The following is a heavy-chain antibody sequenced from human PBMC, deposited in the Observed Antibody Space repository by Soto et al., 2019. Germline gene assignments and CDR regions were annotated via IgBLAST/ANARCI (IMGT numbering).Heavy chain of an antibody. J-gene: IGHJ3*02. V-gene: IGHV4-4*02. CDR2: IYYSGST. CDR3: ARRKEYAGAFDI. D-gene: IGHD2-2*01. CDR1: SGSISSSNW. Sequence: SETLSLTCAVSSGSISSSNWWSWVRQPPGKGLEWIGEIYYSGSTNYNPSLKSRVTISVDTSKNQFSLKLSSVTAADTAVYYCARRKEYAGAFDIWGQGTMVTVSS.